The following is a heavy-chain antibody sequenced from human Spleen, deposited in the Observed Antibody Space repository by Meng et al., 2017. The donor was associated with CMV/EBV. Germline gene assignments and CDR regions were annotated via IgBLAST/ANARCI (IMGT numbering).Heavy chain of an antibody. V-gene: IGHV4-34*01. Sequence: QVQLQQWGRRLVEPSESLSLTRAVYGGSFSGYYWSWIRQPPGKGREWIGEINHSGSTNYNPSLKSRVTISVDTSKNQFSLKLSSVTAADTAVYYCARLGITIFGVVTGWFDPWGQGTLVTVSS. CDR1: GGSFSGYY. J-gene: IGHJ5*02. CDR2: INHSGST. D-gene: IGHD3-3*01. CDR3: ARLGITIFGVVTGWFDP.